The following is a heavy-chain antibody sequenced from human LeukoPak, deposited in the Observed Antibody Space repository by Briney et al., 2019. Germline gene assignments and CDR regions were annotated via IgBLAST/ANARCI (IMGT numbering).Heavy chain of an antibody. CDR1: GGSISSYY. Sequence: SETLSLTCTVSGGSISSYYWSWIRQPAGKGLEWIGRIYTSGSTNYNPSLKSRVTTSVDTSKNQFSLKLSSVTAADTAVYYCARLLAAAVAFDIWGQGTMVTVSS. CDR3: ARLLAAAVAFDI. J-gene: IGHJ3*02. D-gene: IGHD6-13*01. V-gene: IGHV4-4*07. CDR2: IYTSGST.